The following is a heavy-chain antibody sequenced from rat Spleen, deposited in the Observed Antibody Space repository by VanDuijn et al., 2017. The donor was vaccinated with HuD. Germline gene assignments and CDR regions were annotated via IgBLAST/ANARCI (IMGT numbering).Heavy chain of an antibody. V-gene: IGHV5S13*01. CDR2: ISTGGGNT. Sequence: EVQLVESGGGLVQPGRSLKLSCAASGFTFSNYDMAWVRQAPTKGLEWIASISTGGGNTYYRDSVKGRVTISRDNAKNTQYLEMDSPRSEDTGTYYCARQGTRLGGPYWYFDFWGPGTMVTVSS. CDR3: ARQGTRLGGPYWYFDF. J-gene: IGHJ1*01. CDR1: GFTFSNYD. D-gene: IGHD5-1*01.